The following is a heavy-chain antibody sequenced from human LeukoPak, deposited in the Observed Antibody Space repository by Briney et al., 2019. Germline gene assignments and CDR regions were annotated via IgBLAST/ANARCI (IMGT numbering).Heavy chain of an antibody. J-gene: IGHJ4*02. D-gene: IGHD2-2*03. V-gene: IGHV1-2*04. CDR1: GYTFTGYY. CDR3: AGDETVGIVVVPAGSSSDY. Sequence: ASVKVSCKASGYTFTGYYMHWVRQAPGQGLERMGWINPNSGGTNYAQKFQGWVTMTRDTSISTAYMELSRLRSDDTAVCYCAGDETVGIVVVPAGSSSDYWGQGTLVTVSS. CDR2: INPNSGGT.